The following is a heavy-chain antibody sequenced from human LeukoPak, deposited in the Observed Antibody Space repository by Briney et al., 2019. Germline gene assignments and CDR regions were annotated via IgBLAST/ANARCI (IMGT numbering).Heavy chain of an antibody. D-gene: IGHD3-22*01. V-gene: IGHV1-24*01. CDR2: FDPEDGET. CDR3: ATPYPRDYDSPWAFDI. J-gene: IGHJ3*02. Sequence: GASVKVSCKVSGYTLTELSMHWVRQAPGKGLEWMGGFDPEDGETIYAQKFQGRVTITADESTSTAYMELSSLRSEDTAVYYCATPYPRDYDSPWAFDIWGQGTMVTVSS. CDR1: GYTLTELS.